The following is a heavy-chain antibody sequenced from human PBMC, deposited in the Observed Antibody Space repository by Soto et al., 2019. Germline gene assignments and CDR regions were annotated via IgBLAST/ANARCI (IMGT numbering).Heavy chain of an antibody. CDR1: GGTFSSYA. D-gene: IGHD3-10*01. V-gene: IGHV1-69*01. CDR2: IIPIFGTA. J-gene: IGHJ4*02. CDR3: AGTYGGNSGSGWAVDY. Sequence: QVQLVQSGAEVKKPGSSVKVSCKASGGTFSSYAISWVRQAPGQGLGWMGGIIPIFGTANYAQKFQGRVTITADESTSTAYMELSSLRSEDTAVYYCAGTYGGNSGSGWAVDYWGQGTLVTVSS.